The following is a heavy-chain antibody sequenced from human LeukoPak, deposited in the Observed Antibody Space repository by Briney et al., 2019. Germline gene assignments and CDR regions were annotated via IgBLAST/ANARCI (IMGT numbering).Heavy chain of an antibody. J-gene: IGHJ3*02. Sequence: SVRVSCKASGGTFSSYAISWVRQAPGQGLEWMGGIIPIFGTANYAQKFQGRVTITADKSTSTAYMELSSLRSEDTAVYYCARDLCSGGSCYSDDAFDIWGQGTMVTVSS. V-gene: IGHV1-69*06. CDR1: GGTFSSYA. CDR2: IIPIFGTA. CDR3: ARDLCSGGSCYSDDAFDI. D-gene: IGHD2-15*01.